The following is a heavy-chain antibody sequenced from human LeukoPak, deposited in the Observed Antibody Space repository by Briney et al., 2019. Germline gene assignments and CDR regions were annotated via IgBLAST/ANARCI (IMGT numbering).Heavy chain of an antibody. J-gene: IGHJ4*02. CDR1: GFIFSSYG. CDR3: AKDRAIAAVGTGPLNY. Sequence: GGSLRLSCAASGFIFSSYGMHWVRQAPGKGLEWVTFIQYDGSNEDYADSAKGRFTVSRDNSKNTVYLQMNSLRVEDTAVYYCAKDRAIAAVGTGPLNYWGQGTLVIVSS. CDR2: IQYDGSNE. V-gene: IGHV3-30*02. D-gene: IGHD6-13*01.